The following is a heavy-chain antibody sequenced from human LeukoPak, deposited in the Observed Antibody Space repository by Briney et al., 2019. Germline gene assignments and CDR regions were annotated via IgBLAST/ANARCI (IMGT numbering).Heavy chain of an antibody. V-gene: IGHV1-8*01. D-gene: IGHD6-25*01. CDR1: GYTFTSYD. Sequence: ASVKVSCKASGYTFTSYDINWVRQATGQGLEWMGWMNPNSGNTGYAQKFQGRVTMTRNTSISTAYMELSSLRSEDTAVYYCARGLRSSGFTFYYYYMDVWGKGTTVTISS. CDR3: ARGLRSSGFTFYYYYMDV. CDR2: MNPNSGNT. J-gene: IGHJ6*03.